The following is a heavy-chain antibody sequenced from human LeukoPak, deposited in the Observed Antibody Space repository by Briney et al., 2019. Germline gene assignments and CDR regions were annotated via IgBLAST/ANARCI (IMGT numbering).Heavy chain of an antibody. J-gene: IGHJ5*02. V-gene: IGHV1-46*01. CDR2: INPSGGST. CDR3: AREGCSSTSCYDNWFDP. CDR1: GYTSTSYY. Sequence: ASVKVSFKASGYTSTSYYMHWVRQAPGQGLEWMGIINPSGGSTSYAQKFQGRVTMTRDTSTSTVYMELSSLRSEDTAVYYCAREGCSSTSCYDNWFDPWGQGTLVTVSS. D-gene: IGHD2-2*01.